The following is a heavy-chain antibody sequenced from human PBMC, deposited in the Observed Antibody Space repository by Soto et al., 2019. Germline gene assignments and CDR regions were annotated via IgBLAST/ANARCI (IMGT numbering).Heavy chain of an antibody. D-gene: IGHD5-12*01. Sequence: QVQLVQSGAEVKKPGSSVKVSCKASGGTFSSYAISWVRQAPGQGLEWMGGIIPIFGTANYAQKFQGRVTITADESTSTANMELSRLRSEDTAVYYCARAVIGQGGYSGYRFDPWGQGTLVTVSS. CDR3: ARAVIGQGGYSGYRFDP. V-gene: IGHV1-69*01. CDR2: IIPIFGTA. CDR1: GGTFSSYA. J-gene: IGHJ5*02.